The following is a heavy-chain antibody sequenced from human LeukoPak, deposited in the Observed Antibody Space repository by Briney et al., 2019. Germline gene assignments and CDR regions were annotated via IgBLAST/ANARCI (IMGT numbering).Heavy chain of an antibody. D-gene: IGHD6-13*01. CDR3: ARGRRRIAAAGTPFDY. V-gene: IGHV4-39*07. CDR1: GGSISSSTYY. CDR2: LYHSGST. J-gene: IGHJ4*02. Sequence: TSETLSLTCTVSGGSISSSTYYWVWIRQPPGKGLEWIGSLYHSGSTNYNPSLKSRVTISVDTSKNQFSLKLSSVTAADTAVYYCARGRRRIAAAGTPFDYWGQGTLVTVSS.